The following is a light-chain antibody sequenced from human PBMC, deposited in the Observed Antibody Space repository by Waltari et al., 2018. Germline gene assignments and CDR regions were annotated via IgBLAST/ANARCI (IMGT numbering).Light chain of an antibody. CDR1: SGTVGGYDS. CDR3: YSYAGGYTFV. J-gene: IGLJ2*01. Sequence: QSALTQPRSVSGSPGQSFTISCTGTSGTVGGYDSVSWYQQHPGKAPTRMISDVPKRPPGVPDRFSGSKSGNTAFLTISGLPAEDEADYHGYSYAGGYTFVFVPGTKLAVL. CDR2: DVP. V-gene: IGLV2-11*01.